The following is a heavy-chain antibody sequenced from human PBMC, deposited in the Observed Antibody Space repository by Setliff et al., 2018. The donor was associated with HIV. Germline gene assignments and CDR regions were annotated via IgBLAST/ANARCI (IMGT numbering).Heavy chain of an antibody. CDR3: ARDRGGAAAGGYYYMDV. CDR2: IYYSGST. D-gene: IGHD6-13*01. Sequence: SETLSLTCSVSGGVSGGDMGVHDWSWIRQPPGKGLEWIGSIYYSGSTYYKSSLKNRVTISVDTSKNHFSLKVNFVTAADTAVYYCARDRGGAAAGGYYYMDVWGKGTTVTVSS. J-gene: IGHJ6*03. CDR1: GGVSGGDMGVHD. V-gene: IGHV4-39*02.